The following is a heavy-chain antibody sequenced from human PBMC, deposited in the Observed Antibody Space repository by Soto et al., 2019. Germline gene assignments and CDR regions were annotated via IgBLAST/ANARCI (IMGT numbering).Heavy chain of an antibody. CDR2: IKPDGSEQ. CDR1: EFTFDKYY. D-gene: IGHD1-20*01. CDR3: ARGNWNYYYGFDV. Sequence: GGSLRLSCAASEFTFDKYYMTWVRQAPGKGPEWVANIKPDGSEQYYVDSAKGRFTISRDSANNSLYLQMNSLRAEDTAVYFCARGNWNYYYGFDVWGQGTTVTVSS. J-gene: IGHJ6*02. V-gene: IGHV3-7*01.